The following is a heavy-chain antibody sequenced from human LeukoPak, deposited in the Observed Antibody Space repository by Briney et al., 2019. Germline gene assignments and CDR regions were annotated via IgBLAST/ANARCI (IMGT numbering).Heavy chain of an antibody. D-gene: IGHD3-22*01. CDR2: IFLSGST. V-gene: IGHV4-4*09. CDR3: ARRRDETATAAGYYHMDV. CDR1: GASISSYY. J-gene: IGHJ6*03. Sequence: SETLSLTCTVSGASISSYYWSWFRRPPGKGLEWIAYIFLSGSTNFNPSLKSRVSISVDGSKNNFSLDLSSVTAADTAVYYCARRRDETATAAGYYHMDVWGKGTTVTVSS.